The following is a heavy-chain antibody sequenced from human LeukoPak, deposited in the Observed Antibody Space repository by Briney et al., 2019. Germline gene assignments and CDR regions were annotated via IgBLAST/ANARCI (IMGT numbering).Heavy chain of an antibody. CDR2: IYPGDSDT. V-gene: IGHV5-51*01. D-gene: IGHD2-21*02. CDR3: ARRRYCGGDCYSLDY. Sequence: GESLQISCKGSGYSFTNYWIGWVRQMPGKGLEWMGIIYPGDSDTRYSPSFQGQVTISADKSISTAYLQWSSLKASDTAMYYCARRRYCGGDCYSLDYWGQGTLVTVSS. CDR1: GYSFTNYW. J-gene: IGHJ4*02.